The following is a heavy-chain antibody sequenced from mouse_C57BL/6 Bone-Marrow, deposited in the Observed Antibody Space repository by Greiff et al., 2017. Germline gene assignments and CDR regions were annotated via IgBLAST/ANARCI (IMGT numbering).Heavy chain of an antibody. Sequence: EVKLVESGPGLVKPSQSLSLTCSVTGYSITSGYYWNWIRQFPGNKLEWMGYISYDGSNNYNPSLKNRISITRDTSKNQFFLKLNSVTTEDTATYYCARDPPHGSSPFDYWGQGTTLTVSS. J-gene: IGHJ2*01. CDR1: GYSITSGYY. V-gene: IGHV3-6*01. D-gene: IGHD1-1*01. CDR2: ISYDGSN. CDR3: ARDPPHGSSPFDY.